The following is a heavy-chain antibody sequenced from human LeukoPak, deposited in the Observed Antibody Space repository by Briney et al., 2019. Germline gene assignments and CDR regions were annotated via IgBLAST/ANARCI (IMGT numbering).Heavy chain of an antibody. J-gene: IGHJ4*02. CDR2: ISHDGII. CDR3: AKDLKAVAGCFDY. Sequence: GGSLGLSCETAGLTFSSYVMNWVRRTPGKGLVWVSRISHDGIISYADSVKGRFTISRDNAKNTLILQMNSLRAEDTAVYYCAKDLKAVAGCFDYWGQGTLVTVSS. V-gene: IGHV3-74*01. CDR1: GLTFSSYV. D-gene: IGHD6-19*01.